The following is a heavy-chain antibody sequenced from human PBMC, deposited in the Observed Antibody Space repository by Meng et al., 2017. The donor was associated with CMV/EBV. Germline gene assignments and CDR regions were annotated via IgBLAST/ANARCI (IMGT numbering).Heavy chain of an antibody. CDR3: ARQLGQKTYYFDY. Sequence: SETLSLTCTVSGGSISSSSYYWGWIRQPPGKGLEWIGSICYSGSTYYNPSLKSRVTISVDTSKNQFSLKLSSVTAADTAVYYCARQLGQKTYYFDYWGQGTLVTVSS. CDR1: GGSISSSSYY. D-gene: IGHD7-27*01. CDR2: ICYSGST. J-gene: IGHJ4*02. V-gene: IGHV4-39*01.